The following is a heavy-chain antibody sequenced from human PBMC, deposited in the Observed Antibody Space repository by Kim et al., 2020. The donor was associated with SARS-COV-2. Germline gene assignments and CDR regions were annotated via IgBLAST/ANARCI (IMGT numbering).Heavy chain of an antibody. CDR2: IIPMFSTS. D-gene: IGHD3-3*02. CDR1: GGTFTNFA. J-gene: IGHJ6*02. Sequence: SVKVSCKASGGTFTNFAISWVRQAPGKGLEWMGGIIPMFSTSNYAQKLQGRLTITADEFTRTGYMELSSLRSDDTAVYFCARGVVTIFGAEKSNYYGMDVWGQGTTVTV. CDR3: ARGVVTIFGAEKSNYYGMDV. V-gene: IGHV1-69*13.